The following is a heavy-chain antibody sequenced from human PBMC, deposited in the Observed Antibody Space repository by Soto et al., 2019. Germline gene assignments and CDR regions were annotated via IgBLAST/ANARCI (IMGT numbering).Heavy chain of an antibody. Sequence: QLKLQESGPGLVKPSENLSLTCVVSGVSISGSDYYWAWIRPSPGTGLDGIGSIYYTGSTDYNPSLSRRVALSVDTSTNQLSLTLRAVAAADASLYFCARPDRLAPLLSSSSWFFEFWGQGTFVAVSS. CDR3: ARPDRLAPLLSSSSWFFEF. V-gene: IGHV4-39*01. D-gene: IGHD6-13*01. J-gene: IGHJ4*02. CDR2: IYYTGST. CDR1: GVSISGSDYY.